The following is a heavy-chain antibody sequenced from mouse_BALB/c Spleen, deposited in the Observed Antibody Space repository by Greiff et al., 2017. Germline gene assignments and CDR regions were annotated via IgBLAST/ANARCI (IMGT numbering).Heavy chain of an antibody. V-gene: IGHV3-2*02. CDR3: ARSYYRYDGRFAY. CDR2: ISYSGST. D-gene: IGHD2-14*01. CDR1: GYSITSDYA. Sequence: DVKLVESGPGLVKPSQSLSLTCTVTGYSITSDYAWNWIRQFPGNKLEWMGYISYSGSTSYNPSLKSRISITRDTSKNQFFLQLNSVTTEDTATYYCARSYYRYDGRFAYWGQGTLVTVSA. J-gene: IGHJ3*01.